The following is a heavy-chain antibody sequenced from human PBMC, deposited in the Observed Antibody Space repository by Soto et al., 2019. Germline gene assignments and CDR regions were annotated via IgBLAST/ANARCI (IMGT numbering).Heavy chain of an antibody. CDR3: ARDLNGSGTKYYYGMDV. CDR2: ITPIFGTA. D-gene: IGHD3-10*01. CDR1: GGTFSSYT. V-gene: IGHV1-69*13. Sequence: SVKVSCKASGGTFSSYTISWVRQAPGQGLEWMGGITPIFGTANYAQKFQGRVTITADESTSTAYMELSSLRSEDTAVYYCARDLNGSGTKYYYGMDVWGQGTTVTVSS. J-gene: IGHJ6*02.